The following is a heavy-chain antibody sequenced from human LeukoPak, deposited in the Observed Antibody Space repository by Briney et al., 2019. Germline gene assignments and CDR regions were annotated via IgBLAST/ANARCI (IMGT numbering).Heavy chain of an antibody. CDR3: ARGNYYVDY. J-gene: IGHJ4*02. CDR1: GYTFTNYA. D-gene: IGHD3-10*01. V-gene: IGHV7-4-1*02. CDR2: INTNTGNP. Sequence: GASVKVSCKASGYTFTNYAMNWVRQAPGQGLEWMGWINTNTGNPTYAQDFTGRFVFSLDTSVSTAYLQISSLKTEDTAVHYCARGNYYVDYWGQGTLVTVSS.